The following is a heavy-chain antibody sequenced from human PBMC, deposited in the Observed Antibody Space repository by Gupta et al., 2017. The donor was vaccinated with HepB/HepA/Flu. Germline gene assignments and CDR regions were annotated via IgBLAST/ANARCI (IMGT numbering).Heavy chain of an antibody. J-gene: IGHJ4*02. V-gene: IGHV1-69*04. CDR2: IIPILGIA. Sequence: QVQLVQSGAEVKKPGSSVKVSCKASGGTFSSYAISWVRQAPGQGLEWMGRIIPILGIANYAQKFQGRVTITADKSTSTAYMELSSLRSEDTAVYYCATSLGYCSGGSCYRDGILDYWGQGTLVTVSS. CDR3: ATSLGYCSGGSCYRDGILDY. CDR1: GGTFSSYA. D-gene: IGHD2-15*01.